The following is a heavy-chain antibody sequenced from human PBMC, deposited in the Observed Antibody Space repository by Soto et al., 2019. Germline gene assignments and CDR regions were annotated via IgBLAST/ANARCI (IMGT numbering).Heavy chain of an antibody. V-gene: IGHV3-23*01. CDR1: GFTFSSYA. Sequence: EVQLLESGGGLVQPGGSLRLSCAASGFTFSSYAMSWVRQAPGKGLQWISSISGSGTSTYYADSVKGRFTISRDNPKNTMYLQMNSLRAEDTGLYFCAKENTPDYGDYVDYWGQGTLVTVSS. CDR2: ISGSGTST. J-gene: IGHJ4*02. D-gene: IGHD4-17*01. CDR3: AKENTPDYGDYVDY.